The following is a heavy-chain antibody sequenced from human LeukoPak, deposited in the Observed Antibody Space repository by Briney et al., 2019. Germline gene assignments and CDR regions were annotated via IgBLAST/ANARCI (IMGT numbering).Heavy chain of an antibody. J-gene: IGHJ4*02. CDR3: AKEGAAHGPDFDY. V-gene: IGHV4-4*07. Sequence: SETLSLTCTVSGASIRSYYWSWLRQPAGKGLEWIGRIVPSGITNYNPSLESRVTMSVDTSKNQFSLNLKSVTAADTAVYYCAKEGAAHGPDFDYWGQGILVIVSS. CDR2: IVPSGIT. D-gene: IGHD6-25*01. CDR1: GASIRSYY.